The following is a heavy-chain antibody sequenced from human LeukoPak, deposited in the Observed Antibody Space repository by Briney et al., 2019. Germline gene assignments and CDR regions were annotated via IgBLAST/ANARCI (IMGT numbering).Heavy chain of an antibody. V-gene: IGHV3-53*01. CDR2: IYSGGST. CDR1: GFTVSSNY. CDR3: ARGGIVGATPAYYYYYGMDV. J-gene: IGHJ6*02. Sequence: GGSLRLSCAASGFTVSSNYMSWVRQAPGKGLEWVSVIYSGGSTYYADSVKGRFTISRGNSKNTLYLQMNSLRAEDTAVYYCARGGIVGATPAYYYYYGMDVWGQGTTVTVSS. D-gene: IGHD1-26*01.